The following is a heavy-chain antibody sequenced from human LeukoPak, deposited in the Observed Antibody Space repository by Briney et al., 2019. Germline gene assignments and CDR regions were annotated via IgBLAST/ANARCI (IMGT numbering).Heavy chain of an antibody. CDR3: AELGITMIGGV. J-gene: IGHJ6*04. Sequence: GGSLRLSCAASGFTFSSYDMHWVRQATGKGLEWVSVIGTAGDTYYPDSVKGRFTISRDNAKNSLYLQMNSLRAEDTAVYYCAELGITMIGGVWGKGTTVTISS. CDR2: IGTAGDT. CDR1: GFTFSSYD. D-gene: IGHD3-10*02. V-gene: IGHV3-13*01.